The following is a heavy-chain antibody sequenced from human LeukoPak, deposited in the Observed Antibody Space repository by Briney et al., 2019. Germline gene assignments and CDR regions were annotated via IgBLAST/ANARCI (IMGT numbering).Heavy chain of an antibody. CDR3: ARESIAAAGRNDAFDI. V-gene: IGHV6-1*01. Sequence: SQTLSLTCAISGDSVSSNSAAWNWIRQSPSRGLEWLGRTYYRSKWYNDYAVSVKSRITINPGTSKNQFSLQLNSVTPEDTAVYYCARESIAAAGRNDAFDIWGQGTMVTVSS. CDR2: TYYRSKWYN. CDR1: GDSVSSNSAA. J-gene: IGHJ3*02. D-gene: IGHD6-13*01.